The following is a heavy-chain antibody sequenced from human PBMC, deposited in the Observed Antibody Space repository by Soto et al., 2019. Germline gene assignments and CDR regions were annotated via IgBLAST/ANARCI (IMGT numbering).Heavy chain of an antibody. V-gene: IGHV5-10-1*01. Sequence: GESLKISCKGSGYSFTSYWISWVRQMPGKGLEWMGRIDPSDSYTNYSPSFQGHVTISADKSISTAYLQWSSLKASDTAMYYCARQRGSSSRYYYYGMDAWGQGTTVTVSS. CDR2: IDPSDSYT. J-gene: IGHJ6*02. D-gene: IGHD6-6*01. CDR1: GYSFTSYW. CDR3: ARQRGSSSRYYYYGMDA.